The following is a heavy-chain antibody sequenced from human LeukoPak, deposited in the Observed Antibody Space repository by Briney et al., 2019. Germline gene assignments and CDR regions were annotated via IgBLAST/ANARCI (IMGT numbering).Heavy chain of an antibody. CDR1: GGSISSGGYY. D-gene: IGHD2-2*01. CDR3: GRVPIGYCSSTSCSHFDY. V-gene: IGHV4-31*03. J-gene: IGHJ4*02. Sequence: SETLSLTCTVSGGSISSGGYYWSWIRQHPGKGLEWIGYIYYSGSTYYNPSLKSRVTISVDTSKNQFSLKLSSVTAADTAVYYCGRVPIGYCSSTSCSHFDYWGQGTLVTVSS. CDR2: IYYSGST.